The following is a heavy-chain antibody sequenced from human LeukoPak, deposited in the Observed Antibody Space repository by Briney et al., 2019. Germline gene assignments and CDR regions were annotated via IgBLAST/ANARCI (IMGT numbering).Heavy chain of an antibody. CDR2: INPNSGGT. Sequence: GASVKVSCKASGYTFTGYYMHWVRQAPGQGLEWMGWINPNSGGTNYAQKFQGRVTMTRDTSISTAYMELSRLRSDDTAVYYCARDSIAHFWSGYLYLDYWGQGTLVTVSS. CDR1: GYTFTGYY. CDR3: ARDSIAHFWSGYLYLDY. D-gene: IGHD3-3*02. V-gene: IGHV1-2*02. J-gene: IGHJ4*02.